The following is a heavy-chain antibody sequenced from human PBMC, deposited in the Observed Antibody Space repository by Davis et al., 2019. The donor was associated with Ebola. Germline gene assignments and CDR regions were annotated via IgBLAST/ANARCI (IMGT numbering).Heavy chain of an antibody. J-gene: IGHJ6*02. V-gene: IGHV3-53*01. CDR2: IYSGGST. CDR3: ARIEYSSSLVTYYYGMDV. CDR1: GFTVSSNY. Sequence: PGGSLRLSCAASGFTVSSNYMSWVRQAPGKGLEWVSVIYSGGSTYYADSVKGRFTISRDNSKNTLYLQMNSLRAEDTAVYYCARIEYSSSLVTYYYGMDVWGQGTTVTVSS. D-gene: IGHD6-6*01.